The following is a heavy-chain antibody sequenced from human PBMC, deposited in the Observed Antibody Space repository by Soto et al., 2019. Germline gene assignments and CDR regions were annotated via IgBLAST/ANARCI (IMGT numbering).Heavy chain of an antibody. CDR1: GGTFSSYA. V-gene: IGHV1-69*01. CDR2: IIPICGTA. J-gene: IGHJ4*02. D-gene: IGHD2-15*01. CDR3: ARLRVIAGRQKGFFDY. Sequence: QVQLVQSGAEVKKPGSSVKVSCKASGGTFSSYAISWVRQAPGQGPEWMGGIIPICGTANYAQKFQGRVTITAYESTSTAYMELSSLRSEDTAVYSCARLRVIAGRQKGFFDYWGQRTLVTVS.